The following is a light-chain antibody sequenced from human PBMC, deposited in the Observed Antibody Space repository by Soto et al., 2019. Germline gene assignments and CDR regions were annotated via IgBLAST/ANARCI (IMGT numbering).Light chain of an antibody. J-gene: IGLJ2*01. CDR1: KIGSKS. CDR3: QVWDSSSDHVV. CDR2: ADS. Sequence: SYELTQPPSVSVAPGQTARITCGGNKIGSKSVHWYQQKPGQAPVLVVYADSDRPSGIPERFSGSNSGNTATLTISRVEAGDEADYYCQVWDSSSDHVVFGGGTKLTVL. V-gene: IGLV3-21*02.